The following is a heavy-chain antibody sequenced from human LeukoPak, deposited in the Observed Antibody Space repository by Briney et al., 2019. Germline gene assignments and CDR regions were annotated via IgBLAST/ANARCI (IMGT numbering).Heavy chain of an antibody. D-gene: IGHD5-18*01. V-gene: IGHV4-39*01. J-gene: IGHJ6*03. CDR2: IDNIGST. CDR3: ARSPQYSYGYSYYYYMDV. Sequence: SETLSLTCTVSGGSISSSSYNWAWIRQPPGKGLEWIGNIDNIGSTCYNPSLKSRVTISVDTSKDQLSLKLTSVTAADTAVYYCARSPQYSYGYSYYYYMDVWGKGTTVTVSS. CDR1: GGSISSSSYN.